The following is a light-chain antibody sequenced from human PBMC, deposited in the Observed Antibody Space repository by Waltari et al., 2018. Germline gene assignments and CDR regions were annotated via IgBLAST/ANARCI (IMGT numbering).Light chain of an antibody. J-gene: IGLJ3*02. Sequence: QSALTQPRSVSGSPGQSVTISCTGTRSDVGGYNYVPWYQQHPGQAPKLMIYDVTDPPSGVPDRFSGSKSGNTASLTISGLQADDEGDYHCCSYAGTSWVFGGGTKLTVL. V-gene: IGLV2-11*01. CDR2: DVT. CDR1: RSDVGGYNY. CDR3: CSYAGTSWV.